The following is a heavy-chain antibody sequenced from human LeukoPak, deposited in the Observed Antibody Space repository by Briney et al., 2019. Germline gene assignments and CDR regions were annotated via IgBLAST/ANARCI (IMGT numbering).Heavy chain of an antibody. J-gene: IGHJ6*02. V-gene: IGHV3-23*01. CDR2: ISGSGGST. Sequence: GGSLRLSCAASGFTFSSYAMSWVRQAPGKGLEWVSAISGSGGSTYYADSVKGRFTIARDNSKNTLHLQMNSLRAEDTAVYYCAKLNDNYYYYGMDVWGQGTTVTVSS. CDR3: AKLNDNYYYYGMDV. CDR1: GFTFSSYA. D-gene: IGHD1-1*01.